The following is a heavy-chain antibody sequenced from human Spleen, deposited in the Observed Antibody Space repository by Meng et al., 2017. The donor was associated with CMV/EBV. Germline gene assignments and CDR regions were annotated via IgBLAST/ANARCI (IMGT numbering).Heavy chain of an antibody. V-gene: IGHV4-59*01. Sequence: SETLSLTCTVSGGSISNYYWNWIRQPPGKGLEWVGYIYYSGITNYNPSLKSRVTISVDTSKNQFSLKLRSVTAADTAVYYCAREYGSGSYYTSWGQGMLVTVSS. CDR1: GGSISNYY. CDR2: IYYSGIT. J-gene: IGHJ5*02. CDR3: AREYGSGSYYTS. D-gene: IGHD3-10*01.